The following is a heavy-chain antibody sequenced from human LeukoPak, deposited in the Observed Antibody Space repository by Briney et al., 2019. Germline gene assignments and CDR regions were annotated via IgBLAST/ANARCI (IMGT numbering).Heavy chain of an antibody. V-gene: IGHV3-30*02. CDR1: GFTFSSYA. J-gene: IGHJ3*02. CDR3: AKDGLGIVGFDAFDI. Sequence: GGSLRLSCAASGFTFSSYAMSWVRQAPGKGLEWVAFIRYDGSNKYYADSVKGRFTISRDNSKNTLYLQMNSLRAEDTAVYYCAKDGLGIVGFDAFDIWGQGTMVTVSS. CDR2: IRYDGSNK. D-gene: IGHD1-26*01.